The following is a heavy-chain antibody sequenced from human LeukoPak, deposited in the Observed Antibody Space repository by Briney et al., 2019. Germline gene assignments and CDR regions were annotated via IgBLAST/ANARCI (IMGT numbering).Heavy chain of an antibody. Sequence: PSETLSLTCAVYGGSFSGYYWSWIRQPPGKGLEWIGEINHSGSTNYNPSLKSRVTISLDTSKNQFSLKLSSVTAADTAVYYCARNQLNYDILTGYLEGGFDYWGQGTLVTISS. J-gene: IGHJ4*02. D-gene: IGHD3-9*01. CDR1: GGSFSGYY. CDR2: INHSGST. CDR3: ARNQLNYDILTGYLEGGFDY. V-gene: IGHV4-34*01.